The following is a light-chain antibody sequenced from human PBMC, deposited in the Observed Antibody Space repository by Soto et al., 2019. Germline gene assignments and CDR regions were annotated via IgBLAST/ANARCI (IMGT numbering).Light chain of an antibody. Sequence: QSMLTQPASVSGSPGQSITISCTGTSSDVGGYNYVSWYQHHPGKAPKLMIYDVSNRPSGVSNRFSGSKSGNTASLSISGLQPEDEADYYCSSYRTSNTRQIVCGTGTKVTVL. V-gene: IGLV2-14*03. J-gene: IGLJ1*01. CDR3: SSYRTSNTRQIV. CDR1: SSDVGGYNY. CDR2: DVS.